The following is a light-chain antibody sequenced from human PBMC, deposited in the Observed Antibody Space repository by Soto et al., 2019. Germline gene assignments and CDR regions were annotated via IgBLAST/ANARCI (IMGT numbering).Light chain of an antibody. V-gene: IGLV1-44*01. CDR2: SNT. Sequence: QSVLTQPPSASGTPGQTIAISFSGGSSNIGSHTVNWYQQLPGTAPRLLIYSNTQRPSGVPERFAGSKSGTSASLAISGLQSEYEGDYYCAAWDDSLNGVVFGGGSQLAV. J-gene: IGLJ2*01. CDR1: SSNIGSHT. CDR3: AAWDDSLNGVV.